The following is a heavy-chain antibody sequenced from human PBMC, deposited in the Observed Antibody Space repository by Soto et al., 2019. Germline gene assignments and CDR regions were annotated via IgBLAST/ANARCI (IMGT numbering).Heavy chain of an antibody. CDR2: IFYTGGT. V-gene: IGHV4-59*01. D-gene: IGHD6-19*01. CDR3: ARRSRSRTGWYYFDY. J-gene: IGHJ4*02. CDR1: GGSTSSDS. Sequence: PSETLSLTCTVSGGSTSSDSWSWIRQPPGKGLEWIGFIFYTGGTRYNPSLESRVTISLDTSQNQFSLKLHSVTAADTAVYYCARRSRSRTGWYYFDYWGRGTLVTVSS.